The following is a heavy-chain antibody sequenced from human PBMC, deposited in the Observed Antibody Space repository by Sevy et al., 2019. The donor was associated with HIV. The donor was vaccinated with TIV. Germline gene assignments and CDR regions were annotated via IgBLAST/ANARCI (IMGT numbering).Heavy chain of an antibody. J-gene: IGHJ4*02. CDR3: AKDSYYDFXSGYYGYYFDY. Sequence: GGSLRLSCAASGFTFSSYAMSWVRQAPGKGLEWVSAISGSGGSTYYADSVKGRFTISRDNSKNTLYLQMNSLRAEDXXXXYCAKDSYYDFXSGYYGYYFDYWGQGTLVTVSS. D-gene: IGHD3-3*01. V-gene: IGHV3-23*01. CDR1: GFTFSSYA. CDR2: ISGSGGST.